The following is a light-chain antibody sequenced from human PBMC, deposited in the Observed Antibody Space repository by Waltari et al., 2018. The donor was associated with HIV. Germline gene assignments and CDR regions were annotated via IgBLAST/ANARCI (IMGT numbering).Light chain of an antibody. CDR1: NSAIGGYNY. CDR2: EVT. Sequence: QSALTQPPSASGSPGQSVTISCTGPNSAIGGYNYVSWYQQHPGKAPKLVISEVTKRPSGVPDRFSGSKSGTTASLTVSGLQAEDEADYYCSSYADRNGFYVVFGGGTRLTVL. V-gene: IGLV2-8*01. CDR3: SSYADRNGFYVV. J-gene: IGLJ2*01.